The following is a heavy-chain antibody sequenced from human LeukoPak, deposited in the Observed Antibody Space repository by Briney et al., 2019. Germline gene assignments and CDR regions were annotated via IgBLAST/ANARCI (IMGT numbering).Heavy chain of an antibody. CDR1: GFTFSSFS. J-gene: IGHJ4*02. CDR2: ISSSGSYI. D-gene: IGHD5-18*01. Sequence: GGSLRFSCAASGFTFSSFSMNWVRQAPGKGLEWVSFISSSGSYIYYADSVKGRFTISRDNAKNSLSLHMNSLRPEDTAVYYCARDTAPVVPILFDYWGQGTLVTVSS. V-gene: IGHV3-21*01. CDR3: ARDTAPVVPILFDY.